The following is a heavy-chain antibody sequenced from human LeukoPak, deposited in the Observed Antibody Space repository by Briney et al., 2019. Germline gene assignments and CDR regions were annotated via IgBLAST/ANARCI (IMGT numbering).Heavy chain of an antibody. CDR1: GFTFSSYS. Sequence: GGSLRLSCAASGFTFSSYSMNWVRQAPGKGLEWVSSISSSSSYIYYADSVKGRFTISRDNAKNSLYLQMNSLRAGDTAVYYCARDYGDYVYYFDYWGQGTLVTVSS. V-gene: IGHV3-21*01. D-gene: IGHD4-17*01. J-gene: IGHJ4*02. CDR2: ISSSSSYI. CDR3: ARDYGDYVYYFDY.